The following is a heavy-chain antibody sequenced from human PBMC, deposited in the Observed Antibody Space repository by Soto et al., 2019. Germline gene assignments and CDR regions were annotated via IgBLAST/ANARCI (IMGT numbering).Heavy chain of an antibody. V-gene: IGHV1-18*04. CDR3: ARVVVVRGVIIPNWFDP. CDR2: ISAYNGNT. J-gene: IGHJ5*02. CDR1: GYTFTSYG. D-gene: IGHD3-10*01. Sequence: GASVKVSCKASGYTFTSYGISWVRQAPGQGLEWMGWISAYNGNTNYAQKLQGRVTMTTDTSTSTAYMELRSLRSDDTAVYYCARVVVVRGVIIPNWFDPWGQGTLVTVSS.